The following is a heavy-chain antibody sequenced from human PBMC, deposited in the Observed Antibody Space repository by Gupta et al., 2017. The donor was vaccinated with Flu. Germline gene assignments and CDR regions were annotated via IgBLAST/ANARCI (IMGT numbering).Heavy chain of an antibody. D-gene: IGHD5-18*01. Sequence: QLQLQESGPGLVKPSETLYLTCTVSGGSISSSSYYWVWIRQPPGKGLEWIGSIYYSGSTYYHPSLKSRVTISVDTSKNQFSLKLSSVTAADTAVYYCASRPPPFKVAAMVLFDYWGQGTLVTVSS. CDR1: GGSISSSSYY. J-gene: IGHJ4*02. V-gene: IGHV4-39*01. CDR2: IYYSGST. CDR3: ASRPPPFKVAAMVLFDY.